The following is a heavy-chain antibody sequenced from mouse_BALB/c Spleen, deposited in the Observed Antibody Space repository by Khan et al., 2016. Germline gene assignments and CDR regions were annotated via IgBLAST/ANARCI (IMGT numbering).Heavy chain of an antibody. CDR2: ISYSGST. D-gene: IGHD2-1*01. J-gene: IGHJ3*01. CDR1: GYSITSDYA. Sequence: EVQLQESGPGLVKPSQSLSLTCTVTGYSITSDYAWNWIRQFPGNKLEWMGYISYSGSTSYNPSLTSRISITRDTSKNQFFLQLNSVTTEDTATYYCARSGGNYPPFAYWGQGTLVTVSA. CDR3: ARSGGNYPPFAY. V-gene: IGHV3-2*02.